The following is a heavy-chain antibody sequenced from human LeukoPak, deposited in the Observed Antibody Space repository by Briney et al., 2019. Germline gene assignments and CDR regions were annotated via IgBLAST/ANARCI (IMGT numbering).Heavy chain of an antibody. V-gene: IGHV4-59*12. CDR1: GGSINSYY. Sequence: PSETLSLTCTVSGGSINSYYWSWIRQPPGKGLEWIGYIYYSGSTNYNPSLKSRVTISVDKSKNQFSLKLSSVTAADTAVYYCAREKSSRSLTMIVVRGRRGDRGAFDIWGQGTMVTVSS. CDR2: IYYSGST. D-gene: IGHD3-22*01. CDR3: AREKSSRSLTMIVVRGRRGDRGAFDI. J-gene: IGHJ3*02.